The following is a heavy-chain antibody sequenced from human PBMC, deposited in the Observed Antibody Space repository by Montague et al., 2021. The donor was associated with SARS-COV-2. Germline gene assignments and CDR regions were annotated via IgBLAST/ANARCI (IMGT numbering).Heavy chain of an antibody. V-gene: IGHV3-23*03. Sequence: SLRLSCAASGFTFSYYAMNWVRQAPGKGLEWVSVIYSGGSSTFYADSVKGRFTISRDKSKNTLYLQMNSLRAEDTAVYYCAKSSGSYGDYFDYWGQGTLVTVSS. CDR3: AKSSGSYGDYFDY. D-gene: IGHD1-26*01. J-gene: IGHJ4*02. CDR2: IYSGGSST. CDR1: GFTFSYYA.